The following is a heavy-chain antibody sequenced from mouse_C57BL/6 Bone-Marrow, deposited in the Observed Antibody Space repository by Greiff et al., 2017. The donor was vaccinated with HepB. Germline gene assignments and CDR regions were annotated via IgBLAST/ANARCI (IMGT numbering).Heavy chain of an antibody. J-gene: IGHJ2*01. V-gene: IGHV1-85*01. CDR1: GYTFTSYD. D-gene: IGHD2-3*01. Sequence: QVQLQQSGPELVKPGASVKLSCKASGYTFTSYDINWVKQRPGQGLEWIGWIYPRDGSTKYNEKFKGKATLTVDTSSSTAYMELHSLTSEDSAVYFCARSRREFGYYDGYFDYWGQGTTLTVSS. CDR3: ARSRREFGYYDGYFDY. CDR2: IYPRDGST.